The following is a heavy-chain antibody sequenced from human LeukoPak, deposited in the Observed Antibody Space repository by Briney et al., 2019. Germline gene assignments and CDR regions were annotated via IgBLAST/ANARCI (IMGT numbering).Heavy chain of an antibody. CDR2: IYTSGST. J-gene: IGHJ5*02. Sequence: SETLSLTCTVSGGSISSYYWSWIRQPAGKGLEWIGRIYTSGSTNYNPSLKSRVTMSVDTSKNQFSLKLSSVTAADTAVYYCARDLGIAVAMVWFDPWGQGTLVTVSS. CDR3: ARDLGIAVAMVWFDP. CDR1: GGSISSYY. D-gene: IGHD6-19*01. V-gene: IGHV4-4*07.